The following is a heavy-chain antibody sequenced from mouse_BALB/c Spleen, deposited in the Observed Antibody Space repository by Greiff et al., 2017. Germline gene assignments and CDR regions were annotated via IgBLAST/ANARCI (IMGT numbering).Heavy chain of an antibody. CDR3: ARVIYRTYAMDY. D-gene: IGHD2-14*01. CDR2: INSNGGST. Sequence: EVQRVESGGGLVQPGGSLKLSCAASGFTFSSYGMSWVRQTPDKRLELVATINSNGGSTYYPDSVKGRFTISRDNAKNTLYLQMSSLKSEDTAMYYCARVIYRTYAMDYWGQGTSVTVSS. J-gene: IGHJ4*01. V-gene: IGHV5-6-3*01. CDR1: GFTFSSYG.